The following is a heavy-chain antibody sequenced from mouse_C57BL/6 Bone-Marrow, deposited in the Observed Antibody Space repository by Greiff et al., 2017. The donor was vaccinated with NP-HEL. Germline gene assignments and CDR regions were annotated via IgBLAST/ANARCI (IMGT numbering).Heavy chain of an antibody. CDR3: ARLSTIVATNSMDY. CDR1: GYSFTGYF. J-gene: IGHJ4*01. D-gene: IGHD1-1*01. CDR2: INPYNGDT. Sequence: VQLQQSGPELVKPGDSVKISCKASGYSFTGYFMNWVMQSHGKGLEWIGRINPYNGDTFYNQKFKGKATLTVDKSSSTAHMELRSLTSEDSAIYYCARLSTIVATNSMDYWGQGTSVTVSS. V-gene: IGHV1-20*01.